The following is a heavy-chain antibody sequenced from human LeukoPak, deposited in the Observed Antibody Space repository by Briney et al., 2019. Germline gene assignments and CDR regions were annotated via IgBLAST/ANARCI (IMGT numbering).Heavy chain of an antibody. CDR3: ARVGGTYYDFWSGYYTGIGFDY. D-gene: IGHD3-3*01. V-gene: IGHV3-74*01. CDR1: EFTFNNYW. J-gene: IGHJ4*02. CDR2: IKNDGKIT. Sequence: GGSLRLSCAASEFTFNNYWMHWVRQAPGKGLVWVSRIKNDGKITTYADSVKGRFTTSRDNAKNTFYLQMNSLRAEDTAVYYCARVGGTYYDFWSGYYTGIGFDYWGQGTLVTVSS.